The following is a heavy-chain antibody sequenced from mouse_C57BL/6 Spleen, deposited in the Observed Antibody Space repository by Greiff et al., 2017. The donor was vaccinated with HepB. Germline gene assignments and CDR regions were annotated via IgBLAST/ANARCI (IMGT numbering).Heavy chain of an antibody. CDR3: ARGLKGWFAY. V-gene: IGHV3-1*01. CDR2: ISYSGST. CDR1: GYSITSGYD. J-gene: IGHJ3*01. Sequence: EVKLVESGPGMVKPSQSLSLTCTVTGYSITSGYDWHWIRHFPGNKLEWMGYISYSGSTNYNPSLKSRISITHDTSKNHFFLKLNSVTTEDTATYYCARGLKGWFAYWGQGTLVTVSA.